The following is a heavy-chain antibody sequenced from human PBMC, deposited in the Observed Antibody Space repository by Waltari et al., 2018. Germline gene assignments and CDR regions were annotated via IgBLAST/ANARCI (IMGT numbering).Heavy chain of an antibody. CDR1: GGSFSGYY. J-gene: IGHJ4*02. Sequence: QVQLQQWGAGLLKPSETLSLTCAVYGGSFSGYYWSWIRQPPGKGLEWIGEINHSGSTNDNPSLKSRGTISVDTSKNQFSLKLSSVTAADTAVYYCARARSIYYDFWSGYTYFDYWGQGTLVTVSS. V-gene: IGHV4-34*01. CDR3: ARARSIYYDFWSGYTYFDY. CDR2: INHSGST. D-gene: IGHD3-3*01.